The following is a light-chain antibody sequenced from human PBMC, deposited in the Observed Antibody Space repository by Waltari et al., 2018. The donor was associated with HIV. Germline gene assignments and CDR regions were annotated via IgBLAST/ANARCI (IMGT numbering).Light chain of an antibody. Sequence: SALSQPPSVSGSPGQTITVPCVGPSSVIGPYTLVSWYQQHPGKAPKLMIYEVNNRPSGVSDRFSGSKSGNTASLTISGLQAEDEADYYCCSYASSLSWVFGGGTKVTVL. J-gene: IGLJ3*02. CDR3: CSYASSLSWV. V-gene: IGLV2-23*02. CDR2: EVN. CDR1: SSVIGPYTL.